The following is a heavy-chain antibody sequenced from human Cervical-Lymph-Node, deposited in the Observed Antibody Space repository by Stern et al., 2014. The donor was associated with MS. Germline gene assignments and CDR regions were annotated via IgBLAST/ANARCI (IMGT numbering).Heavy chain of an antibody. V-gene: IGHV3-23*04. D-gene: IGHD3-10*01. Sequence: VQLVESGGGLVHPGGSLRLSCEASGFTFSSYTMTWVRQAPGTGLEWVSSITGSGGNTYYTHSVKGRFTISRDNSRNTVYLQVHSLRAEDTAVYHCAKDLPYASGRPDYWGQGTLVTVSS. CDR2: ITGSGGNT. J-gene: IGHJ4*02. CDR1: GFTFSSYT. CDR3: AKDLPYASGRPDY.